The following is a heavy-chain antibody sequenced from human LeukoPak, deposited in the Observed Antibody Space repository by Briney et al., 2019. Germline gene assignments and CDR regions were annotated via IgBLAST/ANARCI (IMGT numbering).Heavy chain of an antibody. CDR3: AKDVDYYDSSAPWAGFDY. J-gene: IGHJ4*02. D-gene: IGHD3-22*01. CDR1: GFTFSSYA. V-gene: IGHV3-23*01. CDR2: ISGSGGST. Sequence: PGGSLRLSCAASGFTFSSYAMSWVRQAPGKGLEWVSAISGSGGSTYYADSVKGRFTISRDNSKNTLYLQMNSLRAEDTAVYYCAKDVDYYDSSAPWAGFDYWGQGTLVTVSS.